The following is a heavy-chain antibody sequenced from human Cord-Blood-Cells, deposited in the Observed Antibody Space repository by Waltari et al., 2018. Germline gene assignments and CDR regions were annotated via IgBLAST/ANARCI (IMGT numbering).Heavy chain of an antibody. CDR2: IIPIFGTA. D-gene: IGHD3-22*01. V-gene: IGHV1-69*01. CDR1: GGTFSSYA. CDR3: ARVRYYDSSGYYYYFDY. J-gene: IGHJ4*02. Sequence: QVQLVQSGAEVKKPGSSVKVSCKASGGTFSSYAISWVRQSPGQGLEWMGGIIPIFGTANYAQKFQGRVTITADESTSTAYMELSSLRSEDTAVYYCARVRYYDSSGYYYYFDYWGQGTLVTVS.